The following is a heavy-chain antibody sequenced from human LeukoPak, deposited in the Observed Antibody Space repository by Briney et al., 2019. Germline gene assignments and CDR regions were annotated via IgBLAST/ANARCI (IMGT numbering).Heavy chain of an antibody. Sequence: SETLSLTCTVSGGSISSYYWSWIRQPPGKGLEWIGYIYYSGTTNYNPSLKSRVTISVDTSKNQFSLKLSSVTAADTAVYYCARDRGSSGYSTWGQGTLVTVSS. V-gene: IGHV4-59*12. J-gene: IGHJ4*02. D-gene: IGHD3-22*01. CDR3: ARDRGSSGYST. CDR1: GGSISSYY. CDR2: IYYSGTT.